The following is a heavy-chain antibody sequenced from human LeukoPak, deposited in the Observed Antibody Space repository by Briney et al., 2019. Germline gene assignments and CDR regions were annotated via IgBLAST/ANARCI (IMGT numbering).Heavy chain of an antibody. CDR3: ARVRATFSPHFDN. D-gene: IGHD5-12*01. Sequence: PGGSLRLSCAASGFTFSSYWMHWVRRAPGKGLMWVSRINSDGSITNYADSVEGRFTISRDNAKNTLYLQMNSLRAEDTAVYYCARVRATFSPHFDNWGQGTLVTVSS. V-gene: IGHV3-74*01. J-gene: IGHJ4*02. CDR1: GFTFSSYW. CDR2: INSDGSIT.